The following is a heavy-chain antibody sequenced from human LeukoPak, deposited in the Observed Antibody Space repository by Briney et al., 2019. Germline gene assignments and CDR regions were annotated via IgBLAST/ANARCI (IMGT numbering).Heavy chain of an antibody. D-gene: IGHD1-26*01. V-gene: IGHV3-30*18. Sequence: PGGSLRLSCGASGFTFSSYGMHWVRQAPGKGLEWVAVISYDGGNKQYADSVKGRITISRDNSKNTLYLQMNNLRVDDTAVYYWTKGDGGGSYHYFAYWGQGTLVTVSS. CDR3: TKGDGGGSYHYFAY. CDR2: ISYDGGNK. J-gene: IGHJ4*02. CDR1: GFTFSSYG.